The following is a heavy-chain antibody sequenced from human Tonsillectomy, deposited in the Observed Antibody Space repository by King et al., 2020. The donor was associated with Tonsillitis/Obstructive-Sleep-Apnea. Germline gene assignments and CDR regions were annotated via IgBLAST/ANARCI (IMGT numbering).Heavy chain of an antibody. CDR1: GFTFSHYG. V-gene: IGHV3-30*03. CDR3: ARDTGTCPICRPVDY. Sequence: VQLVESGGGVVQPGSSLRLSCAASGFTFSHYGMHWIRQAPGKGLEWVAGISYDEANEYYADSVKGRFTISRDDSKDTLYLRMISLRTDDTAVYYCARDTGTCPICRPVDYWGQGTLVVVSP. CDR2: ISYDEANE. J-gene: IGHJ4*02. D-gene: IGHD1-1*01.